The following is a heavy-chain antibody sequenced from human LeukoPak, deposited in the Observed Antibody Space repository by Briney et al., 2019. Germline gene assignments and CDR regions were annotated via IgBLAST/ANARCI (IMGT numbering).Heavy chain of an antibody. CDR3: ARYCSSTSCYPFP. D-gene: IGHD2-2*01. J-gene: IGHJ5*02. CDR1: GYTFTSYD. V-gene: IGHV1-8*01. Sequence: ASVKVSCKASGYTFTSYDINWVRQATGQGLEWMGWMNPNSGNTGYAQKFQGRVTMTRNTSISTAYMELSSLRSEDTVVYYCARYCSSTSCYPFPWGQGTLVTVSS. CDR2: MNPNSGNT.